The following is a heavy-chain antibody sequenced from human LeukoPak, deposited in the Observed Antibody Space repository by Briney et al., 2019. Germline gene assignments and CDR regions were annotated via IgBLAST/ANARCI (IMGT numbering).Heavy chain of an antibody. D-gene: IGHD3-9*01. CDR3: ARYSRVLRYFDWLPNFDY. J-gene: IGHJ4*02. Sequence: PGGSLRLSCAASGFTFSSYEMNWVRQAPGKGLEWVSYISSSGSTIYYADSVKGRFTISRDNAKNSLYLQMTSLRAEDTAVYYCARYSRVLRYFDWLPNFDYWGQGTLVTVSS. CDR2: ISSSGSTI. V-gene: IGHV3-48*03. CDR1: GFTFSSYE.